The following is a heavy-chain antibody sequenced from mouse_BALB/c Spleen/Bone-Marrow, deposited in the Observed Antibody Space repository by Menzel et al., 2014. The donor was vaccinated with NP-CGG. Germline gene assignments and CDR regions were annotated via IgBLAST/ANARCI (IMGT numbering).Heavy chain of an antibody. Sequence: EVKLVESGGGLVQPGGSLILSCAPSGFTFTDYYMSWVRQPPGKALEWLGFIRNKAKGYTTEYSASVKGRFTISRDNSQSILYLQMNTLRAEDSATYYCARIGSSFYYYAMDYWGQGTSVTVSS. V-gene: IGHV7-3*02. D-gene: IGHD1-1*01. CDR2: IRNKAKGYTT. CDR3: ARIGSSFYYYAMDY. J-gene: IGHJ4*01. CDR1: GFTFTDYY.